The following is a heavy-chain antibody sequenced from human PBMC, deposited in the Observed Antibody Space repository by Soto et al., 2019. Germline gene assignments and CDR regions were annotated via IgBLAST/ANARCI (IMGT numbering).Heavy chain of an antibody. CDR2: IIPIFGTA. CDR3: ASPYSRTIFGVVIKHDAFDI. V-gene: IGHV1-69*01. D-gene: IGHD3-3*01. Sequence: QVQLVQSGAEVKKPGASVKVSCKASGGTFSSYAISWVRQAPGQGLEWMGGIIPIFGTANYAQKFQGRVTLTADESTSTAYMELSSLRSDDTAVYYCASPYSRTIFGVVIKHDAFDIWGQGPMVTVSS. J-gene: IGHJ3*02. CDR1: GGTFSSYA.